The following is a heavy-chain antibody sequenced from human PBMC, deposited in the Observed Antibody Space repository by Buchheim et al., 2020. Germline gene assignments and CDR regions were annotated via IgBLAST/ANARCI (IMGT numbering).Heavy chain of an antibody. J-gene: IGHJ4*02. CDR1: GYTFTSYD. CDR2: MNPNSGNT. Sequence: QVQLVQSGAEVKKPGASVKVSCKASGYTFTSYDINWVRQATGQGLEWMGWMNPNSGNTGYAQKFQGRVTMTRNTSISTAYMELSSLRSEDTAVYYCARGSGLRFLEWLLNEKYYFDYWGQGTL. D-gene: IGHD3-3*01. CDR3: ARGSGLRFLEWLLNEKYYFDY. V-gene: IGHV1-8*01.